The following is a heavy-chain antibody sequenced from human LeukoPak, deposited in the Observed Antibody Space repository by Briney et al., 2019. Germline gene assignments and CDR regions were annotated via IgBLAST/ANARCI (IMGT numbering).Heavy chain of an antibody. Sequence: GGSLRLSCAASGFTVSSNYVSWVRQAPGKGLEWVSYISSSGSTIYYADSVKGRFTISRDNAKNSLYLQMNSLRAEDTAVYYCARGLLLWFGEFPPYFDYWGQGTLVTVSS. CDR2: ISSSGSTI. CDR3: ARGLLLWFGEFPPYFDY. J-gene: IGHJ4*02. CDR1: GFTVSSNY. D-gene: IGHD3-10*01. V-gene: IGHV3-11*04.